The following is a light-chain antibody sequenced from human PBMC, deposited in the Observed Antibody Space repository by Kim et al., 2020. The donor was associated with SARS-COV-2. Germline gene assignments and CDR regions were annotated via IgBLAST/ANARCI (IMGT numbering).Light chain of an antibody. Sequence: SPGERATTSCRASQSVSSSYLAWYQQKPGQAPRLLIYGASSRATGIPDRFSGSGSGTDFTLTISRLEPEDFAVYYCQQYGSSLRTFGQGTKVDIK. CDR3: QQYGSSLRT. CDR2: GAS. J-gene: IGKJ1*01. V-gene: IGKV3-20*01. CDR1: QSVSSSY.